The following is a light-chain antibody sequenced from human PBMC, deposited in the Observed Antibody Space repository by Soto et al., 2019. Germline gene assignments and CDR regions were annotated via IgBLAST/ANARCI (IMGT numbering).Light chain of an antibody. CDR3: TSYTSSSTWV. J-gene: IGLJ3*02. CDR1: SSDVGGYNY. V-gene: IGLV2-14*01. Sequence: QSALTQPASVSGSPGQSITISCTGTSSDVGGYNYVSWYQQHPGKAPKLMIYEVSNRPSGVSNRFSGSKSGNTASLAISGLDAEDDDYYYCTSYTSSSTWVFGGGTKLTVL. CDR2: EVS.